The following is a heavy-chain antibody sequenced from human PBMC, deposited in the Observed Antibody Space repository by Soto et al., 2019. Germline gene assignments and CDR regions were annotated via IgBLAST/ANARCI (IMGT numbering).Heavy chain of an antibody. V-gene: IGHV3-21*01. CDR3: ARDLIAVTGTRAMDV. D-gene: IGHD6-19*01. Sequence: GGSLRLSCAASGFTFSSYSMNWVRQAPGKGLEWVSSISSSGSYIYYADSVKGRFTISRDNAKNSLYLQMNSLRAEDTAVYYCARDLIAVTGTRAMDVWGQGTTVTVSS. J-gene: IGHJ6*02. CDR2: ISSSGSYI. CDR1: GFTFSSYS.